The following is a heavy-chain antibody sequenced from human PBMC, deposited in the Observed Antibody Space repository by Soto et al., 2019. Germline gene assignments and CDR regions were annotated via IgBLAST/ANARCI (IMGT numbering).Heavy chain of an antibody. CDR1: GASISSYC. CDR2: IDYSGST. CDR3: ARVGGLEPRYPMDV. D-gene: IGHD1-1*01. J-gene: IGHJ6*02. Sequence: QVQLRESGPGLVKPSETLSLTCTVSGASISSYCWRWLRQPQGKGLEWIGYIDYSGSTNYTPSLKSRLTIAVDTSKNQLSLKLTSMTAADTAVYYCARVGGLEPRYPMDVWGQGTTVTVS. V-gene: IGHV4-59*01.